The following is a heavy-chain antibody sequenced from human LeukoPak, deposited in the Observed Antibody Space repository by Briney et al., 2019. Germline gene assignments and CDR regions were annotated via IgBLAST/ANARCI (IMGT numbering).Heavy chain of an antibody. V-gene: IGHV3-9*01. CDR3: AKDRTRGFYYYYGMDV. CDR2: ISWNSGSK. Sequence: SLNLPCVASGFPFDDFAMHWVRRAPGKGLEWVSGISWNSGSKGYADAVKGRLTISRDNAENSLSLQMNSLRPEDTALYYCAKDRTRGFYYYYGMDVWGQGTTVSVSS. J-gene: IGHJ6*02. CDR1: GFPFDDFA.